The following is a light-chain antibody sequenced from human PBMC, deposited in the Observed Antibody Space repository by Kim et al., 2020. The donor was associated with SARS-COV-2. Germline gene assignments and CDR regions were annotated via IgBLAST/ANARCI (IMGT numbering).Light chain of an antibody. CDR1: SGSIATSY. CDR2: END. CDR3: QSYDSTTVE. V-gene: IGLV6-57*03. J-gene: IGLJ2*01. Sequence: NFMLTQPHSVSESPGRTVTISCTRSSGSIATSYVQWYQQRPASAPTTAIYENDQRPSGVPDRFSGSIDSSSNSASLTISGLQTEDEADYYCQSYDSTTVEFGGGTQLTVL.